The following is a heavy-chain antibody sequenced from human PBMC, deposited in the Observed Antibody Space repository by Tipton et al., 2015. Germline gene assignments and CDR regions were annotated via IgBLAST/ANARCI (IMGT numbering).Heavy chain of an antibody. D-gene: IGHD4-23*01. CDR1: GGPFSGYY. Sequence: TLSLTCAVYGGPFSGYYWNWIRQPPGKGLEWIGEINHSGSTNYNPSLKSRVTISVDTSKNQFSLKLSSVTAADTAVYYCARDEGPAGVNRYYYYSGMDVWGQGTTVTVSS. CDR2: INHSGST. V-gene: IGHV4-34*01. J-gene: IGHJ6*02. CDR3: ARDEGPAGVNRYYYYSGMDV.